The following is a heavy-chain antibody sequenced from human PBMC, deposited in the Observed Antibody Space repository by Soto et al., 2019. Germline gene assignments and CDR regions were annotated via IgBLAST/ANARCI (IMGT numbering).Heavy chain of an antibody. J-gene: IGHJ6*02. Sequence: PEGSLRLSCAASGFTFSSYGMHWVRQAPGKGLEWVAVISSDGTSRFYADSVKGRFTISRDNSKNTLYLQMNSLRAEDTAMYYCAKVRVKDYYYYAMDVWGQGTTVTVS. CDR1: GFTFSSYG. CDR3: AKVRVKDYYYYAMDV. V-gene: IGHV3-30*18. CDR2: ISSDGTSR. D-gene: IGHD4-4*01.